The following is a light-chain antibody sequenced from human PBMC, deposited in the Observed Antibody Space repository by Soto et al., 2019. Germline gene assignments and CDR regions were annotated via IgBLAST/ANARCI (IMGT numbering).Light chain of an antibody. J-gene: IGLJ3*02. Sequence: SALTQPASVSGSPGQSITISCTGASSDVGGYNYVSWYQQHPGKAPKLMIYDVTNRPSGVSNRFSGSKSGNTASLTISGLQAEDEADYYCCSYTSSNTLVFGGGTKVTVL. CDR1: SSDVGGYNY. CDR3: CSYTSSNTLV. CDR2: DVT. V-gene: IGLV2-14*01.